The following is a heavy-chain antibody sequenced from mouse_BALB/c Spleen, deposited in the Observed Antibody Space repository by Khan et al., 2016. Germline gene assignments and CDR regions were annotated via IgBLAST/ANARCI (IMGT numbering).Heavy chain of an antibody. Sequence: QIQLVQSGPELKRPGKTVKISCKASGYTFTNYGINWVKQAPGKGLKWMGWINTYSGESTYADDFKGRFAFSLETSANTAYLQINNLKNEDTATYCCARDRYYYGSSRYFDVWGAGTTVTVSS. J-gene: IGHJ1*01. CDR1: GYTFTNYG. D-gene: IGHD1-1*01. CDR3: ARDRYYYGSSRYFDV. V-gene: IGHV9-3-1*01. CDR2: INTYSGES.